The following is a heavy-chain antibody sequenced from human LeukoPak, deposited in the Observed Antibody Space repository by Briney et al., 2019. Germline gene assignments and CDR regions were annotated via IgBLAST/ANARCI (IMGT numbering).Heavy chain of an antibody. CDR3: ARAHVDIVATIWSKNYFDY. CDR1: GGSFSGYY. J-gene: IGHJ4*02. V-gene: IGHV4-34*01. Sequence: SETLSLTCAVYGGSFSGYYWSWIRQPPGKGLEWIGEINHSGSTNYNPSLKSRVTISVDTSKNQFSLKLSSVTAADTAVYYCARAHVDIVATIWSKNYFDYWGQGTLVTVSS. CDR2: INHSGST. D-gene: IGHD5-12*01.